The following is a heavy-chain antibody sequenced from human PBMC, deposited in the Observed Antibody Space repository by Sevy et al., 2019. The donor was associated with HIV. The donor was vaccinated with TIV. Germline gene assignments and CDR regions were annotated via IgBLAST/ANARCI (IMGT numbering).Heavy chain of an antibody. J-gene: IGHJ5*02. Sequence: GGSLKISCKGSGYSFTSYWIGWVRQMPGKGLEWMGIIYPGDSDTRYSPSFQGQVNISADKSISPAYLQWSSLKASDTAMYYCARQLGDSSSWYFWFDPWGQGTLVTVSS. CDR2: IYPGDSDT. CDR3: ARQLGDSSSWYFWFDP. CDR1: GYSFTSYW. D-gene: IGHD6-13*01. V-gene: IGHV5-51*01.